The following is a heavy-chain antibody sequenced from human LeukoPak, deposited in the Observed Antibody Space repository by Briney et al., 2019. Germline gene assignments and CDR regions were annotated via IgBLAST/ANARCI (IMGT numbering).Heavy chain of an antibody. Sequence: GGSLRLSCAASGFTVSSNYMSWVRQAPGKGLEWVSVIYSGGSTYYADSVKGRFTISRHNSKNTLYLQMNSLRAEDTAVHYCAREKPPVAGNAWGYYYYYGMDVWGQGTTVTVSS. J-gene: IGHJ6*02. CDR2: IYSGGST. CDR3: AREKPPVAGNAWGYYYYYGMDV. D-gene: IGHD6-19*01. CDR1: GFTVSSNY. V-gene: IGHV3-53*04.